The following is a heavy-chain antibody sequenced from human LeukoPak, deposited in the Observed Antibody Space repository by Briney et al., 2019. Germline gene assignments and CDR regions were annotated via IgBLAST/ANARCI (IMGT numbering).Heavy chain of an antibody. D-gene: IGHD3-22*01. CDR3: ARGGGYYYDSSGYPGGVDY. V-gene: IGHV4-4*02. CDR1: GGSISSTNW. J-gene: IGHJ4*02. Sequence: SGTLSLTCAVSGGSISSTNWWSWVRPPPGKGLEWIGEIYHSGSTNYNPSLKSRVTISVDKSKNQFSLKLSSVTAADTAVYYCARGGGYYYDSSGYPGGVDYWGQGTLVTVSS. CDR2: IYHSGST.